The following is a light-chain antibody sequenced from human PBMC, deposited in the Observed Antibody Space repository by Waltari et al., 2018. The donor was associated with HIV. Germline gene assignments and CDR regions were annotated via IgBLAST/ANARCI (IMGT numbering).Light chain of an antibody. CDR2: KDS. CDR3: QSTDSSGTHGV. Sequence: SYELTQPPSVSVSPGQTARITCSGDALPKRYAYWYQQKPGQAPVLVIYKDSERPSGIPERFSGSSAGTTVTLTISGVQAEDEADYYCQSTDSSGTHGVFGGGTKLTVL. V-gene: IGLV3-25*03. J-gene: IGLJ3*02. CDR1: ALPKRY.